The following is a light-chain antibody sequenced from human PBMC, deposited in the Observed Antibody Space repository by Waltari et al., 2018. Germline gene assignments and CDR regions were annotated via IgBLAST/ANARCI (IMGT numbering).Light chain of an antibody. CDR3: NSRDSSGNHHVV. CDR2: GKN. J-gene: IGLJ2*01. V-gene: IGLV3-19*01. Sequence: SSELTQDPAVSVALGQTVRITCQGDSLRSYYASWYQQKPGQAPVLVIYGKNNRPSGIPDRFSGSSSGNTASLTITGAQAEDAADYYCNSRDSSGNHHVVFGGGTKLTVL. CDR1: SLRSYY.